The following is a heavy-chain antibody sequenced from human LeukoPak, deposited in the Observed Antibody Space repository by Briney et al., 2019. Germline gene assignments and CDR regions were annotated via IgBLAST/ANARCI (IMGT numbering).Heavy chain of an antibody. CDR3: AKVRRWLQPRAFDY. CDR1: GFTFSSYG. Sequence: GGSLRLSRAASGFTFSSYGMHWVRQAPGKGLEWVAFIRYDGSNKYYADSVKGRFTISRDNSKNTLYLQMNSLRAEDTAVYYCAKVRRWLQPRAFDYWGQGTLVTVSS. CDR2: IRYDGSNK. J-gene: IGHJ4*02. V-gene: IGHV3-30*02. D-gene: IGHD5-24*01.